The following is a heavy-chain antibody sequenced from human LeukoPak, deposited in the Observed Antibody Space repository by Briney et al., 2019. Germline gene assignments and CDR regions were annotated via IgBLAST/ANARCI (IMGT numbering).Heavy chain of an antibody. CDR2: IYHSGST. Sequence: SETLSLTCAVYGGSFSGYYWSWIRQPPGKGLEWIGYIYHSGSTYYNPSLKSRVTISVDRSKNQFSLKLSSVTAADTAVYYCAGGYSSGWCHYWGQGTLVTVSS. D-gene: IGHD6-19*01. V-gene: IGHV4-34*01. CDR1: GGSFSGYY. J-gene: IGHJ4*02. CDR3: AGGYSSGWCHY.